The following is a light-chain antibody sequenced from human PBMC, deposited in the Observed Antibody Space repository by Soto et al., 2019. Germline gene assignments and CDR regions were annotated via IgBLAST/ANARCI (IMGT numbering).Light chain of an antibody. Sequence: QSVLTQPPSASGSPGQSVTISCTGTSSDVGGYNYVSWYQQHPGKAPKLMIYEVSKRPSGVPDRFSGSKSGNTASLTVSWLQAEDEADYYCSSYAGSNTYVVFGGGTQLTVL. CDR1: SSDVGGYNY. J-gene: IGLJ2*01. V-gene: IGLV2-8*01. CDR3: SSYAGSNTYVV. CDR2: EVS.